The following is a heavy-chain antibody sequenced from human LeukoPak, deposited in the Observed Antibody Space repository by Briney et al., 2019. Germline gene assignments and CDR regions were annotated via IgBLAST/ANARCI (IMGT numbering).Heavy chain of an antibody. J-gene: IGHJ4*02. CDR2: ISSSSSTI. CDR3: ARDRISSDYGDYGFVDY. CDR1: GFTFSSYW. Sequence: GGSLRLSCAASGFTFSSYWMSWVRQAPGKGLEWVSYISSSSSTIYYADSVKGRFTISRDNAKNSLYLQMNSLRAEDTAVYYCARDRISSDYGDYGFVDYWGQGTLVTVSS. D-gene: IGHD4-17*01. V-gene: IGHV3-48*01.